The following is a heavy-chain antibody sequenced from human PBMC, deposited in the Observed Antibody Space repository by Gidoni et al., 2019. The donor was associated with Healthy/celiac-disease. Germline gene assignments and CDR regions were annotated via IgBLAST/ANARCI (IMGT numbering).Heavy chain of an antibody. Sequence: QLQLQESGPGLVKPSETLSLTCTVSGDSISTSSSYWGWIRQPPGKGLEWIGSIYYRGSTYYNPSLKSRVIISVDTSMNQFSLRLSSVTAADTAVYYCAREGYCSGGSCYSPGRWFDPWGQGALVTVSS. CDR2: IYYRGST. J-gene: IGHJ5*02. CDR1: GDSISTSSSY. V-gene: IGHV4-39*07. CDR3: AREGYCSGGSCYSPGRWFDP. D-gene: IGHD2-15*01.